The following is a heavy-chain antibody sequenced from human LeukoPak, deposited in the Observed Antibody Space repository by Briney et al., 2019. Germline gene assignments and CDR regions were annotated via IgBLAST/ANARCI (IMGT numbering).Heavy chain of an antibody. CDR2: ISGSSSTI. J-gene: IGHJ4*02. CDR3: ARSVKRYRWSGYYYFDY. V-gene: IGHV3-48*01. D-gene: IGHD3-3*01. CDR1: GFTFSSYS. Sequence: GGSLRLSCAASGFTFSSYSMNWVRQAPGKGLEWVSYISGSSSTIYYADSVKGRFTISRDNAKNSLYLQMNSLRAEDTAVYYCARSVKRYRWSGYYYFDYWGQGTLVTVSS.